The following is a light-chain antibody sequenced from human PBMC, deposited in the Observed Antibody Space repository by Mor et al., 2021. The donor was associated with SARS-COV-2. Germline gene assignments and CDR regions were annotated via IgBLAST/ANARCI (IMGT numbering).Light chain of an antibody. Sequence: KTGKAPKLLISKASDLESGVPSRFSGDGFGTDFTISSLQPDDSAVYYCQQYDSYPLTFGGGTKVEIK. J-gene: IGKJ4*01. V-gene: IGKV1-5*03. CDR2: KAS. CDR3: QQYDSYPLT.